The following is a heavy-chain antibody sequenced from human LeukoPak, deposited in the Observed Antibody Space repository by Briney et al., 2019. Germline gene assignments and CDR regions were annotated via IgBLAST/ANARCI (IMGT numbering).Heavy chain of an antibody. CDR2: IYYSGNT. V-gene: IGHV4-31*03. J-gene: IGHJ4*02. CDR3: ARRLPSIAALDY. Sequence: PQTLSLTCTVSGGSISSGGYYWSWIRQHPGKGLEWIGYIYYSGNTYYTPSLKSRVTMSVDTSKNQFSLNLSSVTAADTAVYFCARRLPSIAALDYWGQGILVTVSS. D-gene: IGHD2-15*01. CDR1: GGSISSGGYY.